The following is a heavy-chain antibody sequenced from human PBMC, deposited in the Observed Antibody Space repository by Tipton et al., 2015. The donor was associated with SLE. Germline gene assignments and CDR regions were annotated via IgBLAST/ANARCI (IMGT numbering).Heavy chain of an antibody. V-gene: IGHV3-11*05. J-gene: IGHJ4*02. D-gene: IGHD1-26*01. CDR3: ARDPDNVGALGYFDY. CDR2: ISSSSSYT. Sequence: SLRLSCAASGFTFSDYYMSWIRQAPGKGLEWVSYISSSSSYTNYADSVKGRFTISRDNAKNSLYLQMNSLRAEDTAVYYCARDPDNVGALGYFDYWGQGTLVTVSS. CDR1: GFTFSDYY.